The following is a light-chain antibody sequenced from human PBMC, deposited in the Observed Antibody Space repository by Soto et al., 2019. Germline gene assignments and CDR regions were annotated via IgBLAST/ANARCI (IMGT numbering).Light chain of an antibody. CDR1: QGIGND. Sequence: DIQMTQSPSVMPASVGDRVSITCRASQGIGNDLAWFQQKPGEVPKRLIYAAALQSGVPRRFSGSGSGTEFTLTISSLEPEDFATYFCLQHNSYPRTFGQGTKV. CDR2: AA. J-gene: IGKJ1*01. CDR3: LQHNSYPRT. V-gene: IGKV1-17*03.